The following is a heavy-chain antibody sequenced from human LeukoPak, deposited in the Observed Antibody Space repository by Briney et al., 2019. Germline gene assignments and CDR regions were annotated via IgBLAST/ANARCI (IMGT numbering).Heavy chain of an antibody. J-gene: IGHJ4*02. Sequence: GGSLRLSCAASGFTFSSYSMNWVRQAPGKGLEWVSSISSSSSYIYYADSVKGRFTISRDNAKNSLYLQMNSLRAEDTAVYYCARGIIDYGEHFDYWAREPWSPSPQ. CDR1: GFTFSSYS. V-gene: IGHV3-21*01. CDR3: ARGIIDYGEHFDY. D-gene: IGHD4-17*01. CDR2: ISSSSSYI.